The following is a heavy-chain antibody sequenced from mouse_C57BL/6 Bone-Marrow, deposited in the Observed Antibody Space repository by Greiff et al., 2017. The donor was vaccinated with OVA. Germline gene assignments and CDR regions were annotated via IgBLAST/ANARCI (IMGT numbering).Heavy chain of an antibody. V-gene: IGHV1-50*01. CDR1: GYTFTSYW. CDR3: ARRGYYGSSLLGV. Sequence: QVQLQQPGAELVKPGASVKLSCKASGYTFTSYWMQWVKQRPGQGLEWIGEIDPSDSYTNYNQKFKGKATLTVDTSSSTAYMQLSSLTYEDSAVYYCARRGYYGSSLLGVWGTGTTVTVSS. CDR2: IDPSDSYT. J-gene: IGHJ1*03. D-gene: IGHD1-1*01.